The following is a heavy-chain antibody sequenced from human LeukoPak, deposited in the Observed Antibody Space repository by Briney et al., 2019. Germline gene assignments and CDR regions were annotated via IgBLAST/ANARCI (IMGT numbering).Heavy chain of an antibody. J-gene: IGHJ4*02. CDR3: TGDNFDSSVKFDY. CDR1: GFTFSGSA. CDR2: FRSKANNYAT. Sequence: GGSLRLSCVVSGFTFSGSAVHWVRQASGKGLEWVGRFRSKANNYATAYAASVKGRFTISRDDSKNTAYLQMNSPKTEDTAVYYCTGDNFDSSVKFDYWGQGTLVTVSS. V-gene: IGHV3-73*01. D-gene: IGHD3-22*01.